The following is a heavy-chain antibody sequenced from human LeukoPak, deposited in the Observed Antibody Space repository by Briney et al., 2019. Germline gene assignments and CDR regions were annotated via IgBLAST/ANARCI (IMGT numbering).Heavy chain of an antibody. Sequence: GGSLRLSCAASGFPFSSYSMNWVRQAPGKGLEWVSYISSSSSTISYADSVKGRFTISRDNAKNSLYLQMNSLRAEDTAVYYCARDVVVKYDYWGQGTLVTVSS. D-gene: IGHD2-2*01. J-gene: IGHJ4*02. V-gene: IGHV3-48*04. CDR2: ISSSSSTI. CDR3: ARDVVVKYDY. CDR1: GFPFSSYS.